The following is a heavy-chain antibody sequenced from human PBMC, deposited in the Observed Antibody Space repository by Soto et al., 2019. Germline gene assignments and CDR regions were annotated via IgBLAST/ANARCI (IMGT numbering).Heavy chain of an antibody. D-gene: IGHD1-26*01. CDR3: ARQVGGGKWYFDV. CDR2: VYYDGTT. J-gene: IGHJ2*01. V-gene: IGHV4-39*01. CDR1: GGSISSGDYW. Sequence: QLQLQESGPGLVKPSETLSLTCTVSGGSISSGDYWWAWIRQLPGKELEWIGIGSVYYDGTTHSNPSLKSRVIISIATSNNQFSLKLNSVTAADTALYYCARQVGGGKWYFDVWGRGTLVTVSS.